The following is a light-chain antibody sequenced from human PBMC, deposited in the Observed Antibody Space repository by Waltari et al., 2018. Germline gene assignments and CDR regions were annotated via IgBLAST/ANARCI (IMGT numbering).Light chain of an antibody. Sequence: DIQMTQSPSTLSASVGDRVTITCRASQSINTWLAWYQQKQGKAPKLLIYKASSLESGVPSRFSGSGSGTEFTLTISSLQPDDFATYYCQQYNSYSWTFGQGTKVEIK. J-gene: IGKJ1*01. CDR2: KAS. CDR3: QQYNSYSWT. V-gene: IGKV1-5*03. CDR1: QSINTW.